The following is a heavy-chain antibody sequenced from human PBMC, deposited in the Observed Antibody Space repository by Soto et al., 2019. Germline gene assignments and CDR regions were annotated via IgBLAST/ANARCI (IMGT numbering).Heavy chain of an antibody. CDR2: IIAIFGTA. V-gene: IGHV1-69*01. Sequence: QVQLVQSGAEVKKPGSSVKVSCKASGGTFSSYAISWVRQAPGQGLEWMGGIIAIFGTANYAQKFQGRVTITADESTSTAYMELSSLRSEDTAVYYCERDHNRRGIAARPMWFDPWGQGNLVTVSS. CDR1: GGTFSSYA. J-gene: IGHJ5*02. D-gene: IGHD6-6*01. CDR3: ERDHNRRGIAARPMWFDP.